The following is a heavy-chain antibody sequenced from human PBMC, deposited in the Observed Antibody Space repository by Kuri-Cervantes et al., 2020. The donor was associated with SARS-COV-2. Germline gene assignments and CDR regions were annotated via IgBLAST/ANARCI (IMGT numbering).Heavy chain of an antibody. J-gene: IGHJ4*02. Sequence: GESLKISCVASGFTFSSYGMHWVRQAPGKGLERVAFIRYDGSNKYYADSVKGRFTISRDNSKNTLYLQMNSLRAEDTAVYYCAKTTQYQLLYYGQTTYFDYWGQGTLVTVSS. D-gene: IGHD2-2*02. V-gene: IGHV3-30*02. CDR1: GFTFSSYG. CDR3: AKTTQYQLLYYGQTTYFDY. CDR2: IRYDGSNK.